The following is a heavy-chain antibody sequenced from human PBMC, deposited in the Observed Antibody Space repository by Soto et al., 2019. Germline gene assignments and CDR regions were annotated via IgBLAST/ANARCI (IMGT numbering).Heavy chain of an antibody. CDR1: EFDFSNFA. CDR3: VRGKWILARRSPFDP. J-gene: IGHJ5*02. Sequence: QVQLEESGGGVVQPGRSLRLSCAASEFDFSNFAMHWVRQAPGKGLEWMAVISYDGDTQYYADSAKGRFTISRDNSKNTLYLQMNSLTTEDTAVYYCVRGKWILARRSPFDPWGQGTLV. V-gene: IGHV3-30-3*01. D-gene: IGHD2-2*03. CDR2: ISYDGDTQ.